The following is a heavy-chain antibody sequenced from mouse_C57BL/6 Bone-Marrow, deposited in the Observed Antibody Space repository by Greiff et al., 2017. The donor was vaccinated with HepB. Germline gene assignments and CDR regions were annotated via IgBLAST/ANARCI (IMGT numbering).Heavy chain of an antibody. V-gene: IGHV1-81*01. Sequence: VQLVESGAELARPGASVKLSCKASGYTFTSYGISWVKQRTGQGLEWIGEIYPRSGNTYYNEKFKGKATLTADKSSSTAYMELRSLTSEDSAVYFCARSGVLLRSLYAMDYWGQGTSVTVSS. J-gene: IGHJ4*01. CDR2: IYPRSGNT. D-gene: IGHD1-1*01. CDR1: GYTFTSYG. CDR3: ARSGVLLRSLYAMDY.